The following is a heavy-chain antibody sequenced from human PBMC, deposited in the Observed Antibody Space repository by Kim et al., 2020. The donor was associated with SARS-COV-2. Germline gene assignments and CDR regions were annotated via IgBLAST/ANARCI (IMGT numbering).Heavy chain of an antibody. Sequence: ASVKVSCKASGYTFTNYLITWVRQAPGQGLEWMGWISAYNGDTNYAQNFQGRVTLTTDTSTTTAYMELRCLRSDDTAGYYCARLSNIVGTTKGSAFDIWGQGTMVTVSS. V-gene: IGHV1-18*01. D-gene: IGHD1-26*01. J-gene: IGHJ3*02. CDR2: ISAYNGDT. CDR1: GYTFTNYL. CDR3: ARLSNIVGTTKGSAFDI.